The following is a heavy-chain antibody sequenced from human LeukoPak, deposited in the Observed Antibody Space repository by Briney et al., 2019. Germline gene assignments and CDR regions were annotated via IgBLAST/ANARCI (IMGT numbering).Heavy chain of an antibody. D-gene: IGHD4-23*01. CDR2: IYYSGST. CDR3: ARGGGNYGGNSMDY. V-gene: IGHV4-59*01. CDR1: GSSISSYY. Sequence: SETLSLTCTVSGSSISSYYWSWIRQPPGKGLEWIGYIYYSGSTNYNPSLKSRVTISVDTSKNQFSLKLSSVTAADTAVYYCARGGGNYGGNSMDYWGQGTLVTVSS. J-gene: IGHJ4*02.